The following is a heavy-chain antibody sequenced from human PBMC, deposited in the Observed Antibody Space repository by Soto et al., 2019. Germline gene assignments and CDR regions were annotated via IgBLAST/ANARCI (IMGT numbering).Heavy chain of an antibody. V-gene: IGHV4-30-2*01. Sequence: LSLTCAVSGGSISSGGYSWSWIRQPPGKGLEWIGYIYHSGSTYYNPSLKSRVTISVDRSKNQFSLKLSSVTAADTAVYYCARVAAAGTANFDYWGQGTLVTVSS. D-gene: IGHD6-13*01. CDR1: GGSISSGGYS. J-gene: IGHJ4*02. CDR2: IYHSGST. CDR3: ARVAAAGTANFDY.